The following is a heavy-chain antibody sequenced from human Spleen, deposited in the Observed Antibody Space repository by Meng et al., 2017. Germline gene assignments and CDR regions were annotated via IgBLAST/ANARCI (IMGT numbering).Heavy chain of an antibody. CDR3: ARGGLYSYGPDDGFNI. CDR2: ISSSGSDI. D-gene: IGHD5-18*01. J-gene: IGHJ3*02. Sequence: GGSLRLSCAASGFTFSSYEMNWVRQAPGKGLEWVSYISSSGSDIYYADSVKGRFTISRDNAKNSLYLQMNSLEVEDTAVYYCARGGLYSYGPDDGFNIWGPGTMVTVSS. V-gene: IGHV3-48*03. CDR1: GFTFSSYE.